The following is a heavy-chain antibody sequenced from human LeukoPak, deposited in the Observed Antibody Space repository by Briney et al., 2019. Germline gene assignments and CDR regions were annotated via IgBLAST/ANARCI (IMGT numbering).Heavy chain of an antibody. J-gene: IGHJ4*02. CDR2: IYTSGST. V-gene: IGHV4-4*09. CDR1: GGSISSYY. CDR3: ARSSGSHTELDY. D-gene: IGHD3-10*01. Sequence: SETLSLTYTVSGGSISSYYWSWIPQPPGKGLEWIGYIYTSGSTNYNPSLKSRVTISVDTSKNQFSLKLSSVTAADTAVYYCARSSGSHTELDYWGQGTLVTVSS.